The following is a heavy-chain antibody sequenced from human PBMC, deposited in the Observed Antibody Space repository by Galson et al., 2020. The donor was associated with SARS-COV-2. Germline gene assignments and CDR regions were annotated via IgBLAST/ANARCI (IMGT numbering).Heavy chain of an antibody. CDR2: IPDSGAS. J-gene: IGHJ4*02. V-gene: IGHV4-59*02. D-gene: IGHD2-2*01. CDR1: GGSVNGYS. CDR3: ARESSTSPGVYYFEL. Sequence: SEPLSLTCTVPGGSVNGYSWTWIRLSPGEGLEWIGWIPDSGASNNNPSLESPVTMSVATFKNHFSLKMTSVTPADTDIYYCARESSTSPGVYYFELWGQGTLVTVSS.